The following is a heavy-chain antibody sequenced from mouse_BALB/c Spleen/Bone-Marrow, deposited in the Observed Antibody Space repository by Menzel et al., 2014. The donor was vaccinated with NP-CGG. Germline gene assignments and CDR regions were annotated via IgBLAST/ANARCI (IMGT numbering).Heavy chain of an antibody. CDR2: IDPANGNA. D-gene: IGHD2-3*01. V-gene: IGHV14-3*02. Sequence: VQLKESGAELVKPGASVRLSCTASGFNIKDTYMHWVKQRPDQGLEWIGRIDPANGNAKRDPKFQGKAAITADTSSNTTYLQLSSLTSEDTAVYYCAIYFYFDYWGQGTTLTVSS. CDR3: AIYFYFDY. CDR1: GFNIKDTY. J-gene: IGHJ2*01.